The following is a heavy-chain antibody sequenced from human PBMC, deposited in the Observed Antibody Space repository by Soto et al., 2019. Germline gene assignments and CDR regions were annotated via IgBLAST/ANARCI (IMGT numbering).Heavy chain of an antibody. CDR2: ISAYNGNT. Sequence: ASVKVSCKASGYTFTSYGISWVRQAPGQGLEWMGWISAYNGNTNYAQKLQGRVTITADESTSTAYMELSSLRSEDTAVYYCASLMYYYDSSGYPVDYWGQGTLVTVSS. D-gene: IGHD3-22*01. CDR1: GYTFTSYG. CDR3: ASLMYYYDSSGYPVDY. J-gene: IGHJ4*02. V-gene: IGHV1-18*01.